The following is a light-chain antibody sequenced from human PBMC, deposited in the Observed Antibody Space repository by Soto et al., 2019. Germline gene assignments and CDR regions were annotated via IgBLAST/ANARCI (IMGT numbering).Light chain of an antibody. CDR3: QQYKSYKT. V-gene: IGKV1-5*01. CDR2: DAS. J-gene: IGKJ1*01. CDR1: QTISSG. Sequence: DIPMTQCPSTLSASVGDRVTITCRASQTISSGLAWYQQKPGKAPKVLIYDASTLESGVPSRFSGSGSGTEFTLTISSLQPDDFATYYCQQYKSYKTFGQGTKVDIK.